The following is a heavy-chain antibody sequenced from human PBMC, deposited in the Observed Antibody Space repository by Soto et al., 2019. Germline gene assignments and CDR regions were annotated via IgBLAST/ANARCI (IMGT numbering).Heavy chain of an antibody. Sequence: PSETLSLTCTVSGGSISSYYWSWIRPPPGKGLEWIGYIYYSGSTNYNPPLKSRVTISVDTSKNQFSLKLSSVTAADTAVYYCARQNNRGYDFWSGYFFDYWGQGTLVTVS. CDR3: ARQNNRGYDFWSGYFFDY. V-gene: IGHV4-59*08. J-gene: IGHJ4*02. D-gene: IGHD3-3*01. CDR1: GGSISSYY. CDR2: IYYSGST.